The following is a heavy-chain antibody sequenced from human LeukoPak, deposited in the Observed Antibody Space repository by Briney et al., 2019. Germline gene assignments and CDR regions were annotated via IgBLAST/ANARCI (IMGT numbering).Heavy chain of an antibody. Sequence: GGSLRLSCAASGFTFSSYAMSWVRQAPGKGLEWVSAISGSGGSTYYADSVKGRFTISRDNSKNTLYLQMNSLRAEDTAVYYCAKDPLMTTVTTALYYFDYWGQGTLVTVSS. CDR3: AKDPLMTTVTTALYYFDY. V-gene: IGHV3-23*01. J-gene: IGHJ4*02. CDR1: GFTFSSYA. CDR2: ISGSGGST. D-gene: IGHD4-17*01.